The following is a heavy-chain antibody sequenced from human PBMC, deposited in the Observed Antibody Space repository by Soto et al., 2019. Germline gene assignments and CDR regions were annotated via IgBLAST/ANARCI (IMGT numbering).Heavy chain of an antibody. Sequence: GGSLRLSCAASGFTFSSYSMNWVRQAPGKGLEWVSSISSSSSYIYYADSVKGRFTISRDNAKNSLYLQMNSLRAEDTAVYYCARGGRNRVAANDYWGQGTLVTVSS. V-gene: IGHV3-21*01. CDR3: ARGGRNRVAANDY. CDR1: GFTFSSYS. D-gene: IGHD6-13*01. J-gene: IGHJ4*02. CDR2: ISSSSSYI.